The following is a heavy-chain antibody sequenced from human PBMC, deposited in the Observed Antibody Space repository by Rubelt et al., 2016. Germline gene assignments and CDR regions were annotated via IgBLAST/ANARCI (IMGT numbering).Heavy chain of an antibody. CDR3: ARDPRSSSSGEDH. CDR1: GYSFTDYF. CDR2: INPKDGAT. Sequence: GQLVQSGAEVKKPGASVKVSCKSSGYSFTDYFIHWVRQAPGQGLEWMGSINPKDGATKYAQRFQGRVTLTGDTAITTAYMELSGLRSDDTAVYYCARDPRSSSSGEDHWGQGTLVTVSS. D-gene: IGHD6-6*01. V-gene: IGHV1-2*02. J-gene: IGHJ4*02.